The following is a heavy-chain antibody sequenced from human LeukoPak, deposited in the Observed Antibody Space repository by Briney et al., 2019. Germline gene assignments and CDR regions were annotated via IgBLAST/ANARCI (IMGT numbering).Heavy chain of an antibody. CDR1: GFTFSSYS. Sequence: GGSLRLSCAASGFTFSSYSMNWVRQAPGKGLEWVSSISSSSSYIYYADSVEGRFTISRDNAKNSLYLQMNSLRAEDTAVYYCARGETAMVARYYFDYWGQGTLVTVSS. J-gene: IGHJ4*02. D-gene: IGHD5-18*01. CDR3: ARGETAMVARYYFDY. CDR2: ISSSSSYI. V-gene: IGHV3-21*01.